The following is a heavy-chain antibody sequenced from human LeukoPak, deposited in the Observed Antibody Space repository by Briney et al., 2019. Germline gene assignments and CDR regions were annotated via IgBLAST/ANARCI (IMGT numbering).Heavy chain of an antibody. V-gene: IGHV3-23*01. J-gene: IGHJ4*02. CDR2: ISGSTGST. CDR1: GFTFSNHA. D-gene: IGHD3-22*01. Sequence: GGSLRLSCAASGFTFSNHAMRWVRQAPGKGLEWISAISGSTGSTKYADSVKGRFTISRDNAKNSLYLQMNSLRAEDTALYYCAKGSYYYDSSGYYSLFYWGQGTLVTVSS. CDR3: AKGSYYYDSSGYYSLFY.